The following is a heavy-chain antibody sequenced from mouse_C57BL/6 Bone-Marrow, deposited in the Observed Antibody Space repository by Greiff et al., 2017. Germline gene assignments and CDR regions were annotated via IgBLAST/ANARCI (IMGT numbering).Heavy chain of an antibody. D-gene: IGHD1-1*02. CDR1: GYAFTSYW. CDR3: ARERYGDYFDY. Sequence: QVQLQQPGAELVKPGASVKLSCKASGYAFTSYWMHWVKQRPGQGLEWIGMIHPNSGSTNYNEKFKSKATLTVDKSSSTAYMQLSSLTSEDSAVXYCARERYGDYFDYWGQGTTLTVSS. V-gene: IGHV1-64*01. CDR2: IHPNSGST. J-gene: IGHJ2*01.